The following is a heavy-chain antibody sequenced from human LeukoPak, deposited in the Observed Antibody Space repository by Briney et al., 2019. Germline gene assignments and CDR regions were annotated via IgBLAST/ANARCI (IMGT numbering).Heavy chain of an antibody. V-gene: IGHV1-24*01. D-gene: IGHD1-26*01. CDR1: GYTLTELS. J-gene: IGHJ3*02. CDR2: FDPEDGET. CDR3: ATDPMRELPDAFDI. Sequence: GASVKVSCKVSGYTLTELSMHWVRQAPGKGLEWMGGFDPEDGETIYAQKFQGRVTMTEGTSTDTAYMELSSLRSEDTAVYYCATDPMRELPDAFDIWGQGTMVTVSS.